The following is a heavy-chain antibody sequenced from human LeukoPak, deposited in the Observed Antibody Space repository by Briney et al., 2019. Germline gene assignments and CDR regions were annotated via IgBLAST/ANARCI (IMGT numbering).Heavy chain of an antibody. CDR3: SRFRMVRGVIIPYGLDV. CDR1: GGSISSRDW. CDR2: IFHSGSA. Sequence: RSGTLSLTCAVSGGSISSRDWWTWVRPPPGKGLEWIGEIFHSGSANYNPSLQSRVTMSVDTSKNQFSLKLSSLTAADTAVYYCSRFRMVRGVIIPYGLDVWGQGTPVTVSS. D-gene: IGHD3-10*01. V-gene: IGHV4-4*02. J-gene: IGHJ6*02.